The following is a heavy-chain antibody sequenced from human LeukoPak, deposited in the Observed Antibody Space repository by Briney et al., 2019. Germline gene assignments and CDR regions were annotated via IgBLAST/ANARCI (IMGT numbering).Heavy chain of an antibody. V-gene: IGHV3-21*01. CDR3: ATGGLYSSSET. J-gene: IGHJ5*02. CDR2: ISTSTNYK. CDR1: GFNFAAYS. D-gene: IGHD6-6*01. Sequence: PGESLRLSCVVSGFNFAAYSINWVRQAPGMGLEWVSSISTSTNYKYYADSVKGRFTISRDNAKNSVYLQMNSLRVGETAVYYCATGGLYSSSETWGQGTLVIVSS.